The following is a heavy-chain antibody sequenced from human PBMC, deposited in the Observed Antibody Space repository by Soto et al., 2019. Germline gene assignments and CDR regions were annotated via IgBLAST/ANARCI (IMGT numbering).Heavy chain of an antibody. V-gene: IGHV1-46*01. D-gene: IGHD3-22*01. J-gene: IGHJ4*02. Sequence: ASVKVSCKASGDTFTTYYLHWGRQAPGQGLEWMGMIHPSGGGATYAQKLQGRVTMTTDTSTSTAYMELRSLRSDDTAVYYCARGLVGAYYDSSGLGYWGQGTLVTVSS. CDR1: GDTFTTYY. CDR2: IHPSGGGA. CDR3: ARGLVGAYYDSSGLGY.